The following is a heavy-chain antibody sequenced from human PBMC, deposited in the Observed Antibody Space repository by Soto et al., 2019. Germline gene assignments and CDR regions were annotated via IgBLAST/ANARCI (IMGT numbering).Heavy chain of an antibody. Sequence: SVKVSCKASGFTFTSSAVQWVRQARGQRLEWIGWIVVGSGNTNYAQKFQERVTITRDMSTSTAYMELSSLRSEDTAVYYCAAGRGYSYGYGNDYWGQGTRVTVSS. D-gene: IGHD5-18*01. CDR1: GFTFTSSA. V-gene: IGHV1-58*01. CDR2: IVVGSGNT. J-gene: IGHJ4*02. CDR3: AAGRGYSYGYGNDY.